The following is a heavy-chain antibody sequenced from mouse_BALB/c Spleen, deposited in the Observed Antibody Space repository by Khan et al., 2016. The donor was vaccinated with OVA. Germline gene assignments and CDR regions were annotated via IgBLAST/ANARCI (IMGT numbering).Heavy chain of an antibody. J-gene: IGHJ2*01. D-gene: IGHD1-1*01. Sequence: EVELVESGGGLVKPGGFLKFSCAASGFTFSNYGMSWVRQTPEKRLEWVATISSGGSYTYYPDSVKGRFTISRDNANNTRYLQMSSLRSEDTAMYYCARTPGYYGSNYFDYWGQGTTLTVSS. CDR3: ARTPGYYGSNYFDY. CDR2: ISSGGSYT. CDR1: GFTFSNYG. V-gene: IGHV5-9-3*01.